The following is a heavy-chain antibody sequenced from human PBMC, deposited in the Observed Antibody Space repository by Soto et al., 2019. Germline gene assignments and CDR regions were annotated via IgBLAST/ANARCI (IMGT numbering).Heavy chain of an antibody. CDR1: GFTFTSST. CDR3: VRLDCSGTSCYFYGLDV. CDR2: ISSGSSDK. V-gene: IGHV3-21*06. J-gene: IGHJ6*02. D-gene: IGHD2-2*01. Sequence: AGGSLRLSCAASGFTFTSSTMKWVRQAPGKGLEWVSSISSGSSDKYYADSVRGRFTISRDDAKNSVYLQMKGLRAEDSAVYYCVRLDCSGTSCYFYGLDVWGQGTTVTVSS.